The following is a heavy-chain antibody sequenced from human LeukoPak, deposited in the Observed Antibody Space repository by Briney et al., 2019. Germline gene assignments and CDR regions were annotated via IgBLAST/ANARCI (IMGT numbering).Heavy chain of an antibody. J-gene: IGHJ4*02. CDR1: GFTVSANY. CDR2: IYSGGST. CDR3: ARARLVGIWFGEFDY. D-gene: IGHD3-10*01. Sequence: GGSLRLSCAASGFTVSANYMSWVRQAPGKGLEWVSVIYSGGSTYYADSVKGRFTISRDNSKNTLYLQMNSLRAEDTAVYYCARARLVGIWFGEFDYWGQGTLVTVSS. V-gene: IGHV3-53*01.